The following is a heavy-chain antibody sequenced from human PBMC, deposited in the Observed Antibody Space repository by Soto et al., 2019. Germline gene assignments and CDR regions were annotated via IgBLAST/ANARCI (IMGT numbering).Heavy chain of an antibody. J-gene: IGHJ4*02. Sequence: EVQLVESGGGLVKPGESLRLSCAASGFTFSTYTMNWVRQAPGKGLEWVSSISSSSGSIYYADSVKGRFTISRDNAKNSLYLQMNSLRAEDTAVYYCARDLETTVASFDFWGLGTLVTVSS. CDR3: ARDLETTVASFDF. CDR1: GFTFSTYT. CDR2: ISSSSGSI. D-gene: IGHD4-4*01. V-gene: IGHV3-21*01.